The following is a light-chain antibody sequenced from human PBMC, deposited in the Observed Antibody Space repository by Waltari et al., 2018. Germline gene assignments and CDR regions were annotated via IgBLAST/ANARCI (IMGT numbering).Light chain of an antibody. Sequence: QSALTQPAPVSESPGQSITISCTGTSSDVGSYHLVPLYQQHPGKAPKRIIYEDTKRPSGVSNRFAGSKSGNTASLTISGLQAEDEADYYCCSYAASTISWVFGGGTKLTVL. CDR3: CSYAASTISWV. J-gene: IGLJ3*02. V-gene: IGLV2-23*01. CDR1: SSDVGSYHL. CDR2: EDT.